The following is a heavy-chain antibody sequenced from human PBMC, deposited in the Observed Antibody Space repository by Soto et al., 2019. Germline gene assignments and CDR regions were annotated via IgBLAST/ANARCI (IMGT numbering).Heavy chain of an antibody. D-gene: IGHD5-18*01. CDR1: GFTFSVYA. CDR2: VSYDGNSE. Sequence: QLQLVESGGGVVQPGRSLRLSCAGSGFTFSVYAMHWVRQAPGKGLEWVAVVSYDGNSERYADSVKGRFTISRDNSKNTLFMQMNSLRTEDTAVYYCARETYGYLDSWGQGILVTVSS. CDR3: ARETYGYLDS. V-gene: IGHV3-30-3*01. J-gene: IGHJ5*02.